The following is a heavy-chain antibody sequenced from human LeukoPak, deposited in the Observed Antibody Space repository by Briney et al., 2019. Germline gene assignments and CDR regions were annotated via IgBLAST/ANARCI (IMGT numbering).Heavy chain of an antibody. CDR2: ISYDGSNK. Sequence: GGSLRLSCAASGFTFSSYAMHWVRQAPGKGLEWVAVISYDGSNKYYADSVKGRFTISRDNSKNTLYLQMNSLRAEDTAVYYCARDSPSTYYSDYWGQGTLVTVSS. V-gene: IGHV3-30*14. D-gene: IGHD5/OR15-5a*01. J-gene: IGHJ4*02. CDR3: ARDSPSTYYSDY. CDR1: GFTFSSYA.